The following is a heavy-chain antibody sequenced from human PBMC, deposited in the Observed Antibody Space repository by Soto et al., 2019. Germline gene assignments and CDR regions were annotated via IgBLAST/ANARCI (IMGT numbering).Heavy chain of an antibody. CDR2: ISSTSNYI. D-gene: IGHD2-15*01. J-gene: IGHJ4*02. CDR3: ARESEDLTSSFDY. CDR1: GFTFTRYS. V-gene: IGHV3-21*01. Sequence: GGSLRLSCAASGFTFTRYSIQWVRQAPGKGLEWVSSISSTSNYIYYADSMKGRFTVSRDNAKNSVCLEMNSLSAEATALYCCARESEDLTSSFDYWGQGTRVT.